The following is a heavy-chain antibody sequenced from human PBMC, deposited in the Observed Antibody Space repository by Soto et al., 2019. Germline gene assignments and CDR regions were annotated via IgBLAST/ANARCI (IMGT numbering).Heavy chain of an antibody. Sequence: EVQLVESGGGLVQPGGSLRLSCAASGFTFSSYWMHWVRQVPGTGPVWVSHIISDGTGTGYADSVKGRFTISRDNARNTVYLQMNSLRAEDTAVYYCARDKPGDGIDHWGRGTLVTVSS. J-gene: IGHJ4*02. CDR1: GFTFSSYW. CDR2: IISDGTGT. D-gene: IGHD7-27*01. CDR3: ARDKPGDGIDH. V-gene: IGHV3-74*01.